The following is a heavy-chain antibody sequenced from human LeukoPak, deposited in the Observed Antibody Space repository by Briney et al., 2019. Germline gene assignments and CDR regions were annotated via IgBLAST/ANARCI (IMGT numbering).Heavy chain of an antibody. CDR1: GGSISSSSYY. CDR2: IYYSGST. CDR3: ARVYSSGWDYFDY. D-gene: IGHD6-19*01. J-gene: IGHJ4*02. Sequence: SETLSLTCTVSGGSISSSSYYWGWIRQPPGKGLEWIGSIYYSGSTYYNPSLKSRVTISVDTSKNQFSLKLSSVTAADTAVYYCARVYSSGWDYFDYWGQGTLVTVSS. V-gene: IGHV4-39*07.